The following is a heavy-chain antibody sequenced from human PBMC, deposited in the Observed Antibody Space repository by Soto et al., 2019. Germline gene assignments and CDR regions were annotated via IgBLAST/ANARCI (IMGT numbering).Heavy chain of an antibody. J-gene: IGHJ4*02. CDR1: GFTFSSYG. V-gene: IGHV3-33*01. Sequence: ESGGGVVQPGRSLRLSCAASGFTFSSYGMHWVRQAPGKGLEWVAVIWYDGSNKYYADSVKGRFTISRDNSKNTLYLQMNSLRAEDTAVYYCARDNVPKPLDYWGQGTLVTVSS. D-gene: IGHD2-2*01. CDR2: IWYDGSNK. CDR3: ARDNVPKPLDY.